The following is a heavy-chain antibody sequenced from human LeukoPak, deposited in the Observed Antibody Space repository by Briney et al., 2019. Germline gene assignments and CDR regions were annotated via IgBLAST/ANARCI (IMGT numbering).Heavy chain of an antibody. CDR1: GFTFSSFD. D-gene: IGHD2-2*01. Sequence: GGSLRLSCAASGFTFSSFDMNWVRQAPGKGLEWVSSISTSSRYIYYRDSVKGRFTISRDDAENSLYLQMNSLRVEDTAVYYCARADCSGSTCYLRRSWFDPWGQGTLVTVSS. J-gene: IGHJ5*02. V-gene: IGHV3-21*01. CDR3: ARADCSGSTCYLRRSWFDP. CDR2: ISTSSRYI.